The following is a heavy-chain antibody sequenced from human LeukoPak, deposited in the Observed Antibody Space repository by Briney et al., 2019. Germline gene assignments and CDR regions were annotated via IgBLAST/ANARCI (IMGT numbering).Heavy chain of an antibody. V-gene: IGHV4-34*01. CDR1: GGSFSGYY. J-gene: IGHJ6*03. CDR3: ARAIGVTAWGRYYYYYYYMDV. Sequence: PSETLSLTCAVYGGSFSGYYWSWIRQPPGKGLEWIGEINHSGSTNYNPSLKSRVTISVDTSKNQSSLKLSSVTAADTAVYYCARAIGVTAWGRYYYYYYYMDVWGKGTTVTVSS. D-gene: IGHD2-8*01. CDR2: INHSGST.